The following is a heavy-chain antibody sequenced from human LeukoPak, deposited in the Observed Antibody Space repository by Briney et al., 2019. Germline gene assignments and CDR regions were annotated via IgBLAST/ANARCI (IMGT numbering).Heavy chain of an antibody. J-gene: IGHJ4*02. CDR3: ARLLRFGCSGYYNFDY. CDR2: IYPGDSDT. V-gene: IGHV5-51*01. Sequence: GESLKISCKGSGYSFTSYWIGWVRQMPGKGLEWMGIIYPGDSDTRYSPSFQGQVTISADKSICTAYLQWSSLKASVTAMYYCARLLRFGCSGYYNFDYWGQGTLVTVSS. D-gene: IGHD3-22*01. CDR1: GYSFTSYW.